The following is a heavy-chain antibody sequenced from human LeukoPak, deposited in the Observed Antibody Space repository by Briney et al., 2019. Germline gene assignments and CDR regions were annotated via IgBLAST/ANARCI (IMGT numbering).Heavy chain of an antibody. CDR1: GYTLTELS. J-gene: IGHJ3*02. D-gene: IGHD3-3*01. CDR3: ATDAGGYYDFWSGRYAFDI. Sequence: ASVTVSCKVSGYTLTELSMHWVRQAPGKGLEWMGGFYPGDGETIYAQKFQGRVTMTEDTSTDTAYMELSSLRSEDTAVYYCATDAGGYYDFWSGRYAFDIWGQGTMVTVSS. CDR2: FYPGDGET. V-gene: IGHV1-24*01.